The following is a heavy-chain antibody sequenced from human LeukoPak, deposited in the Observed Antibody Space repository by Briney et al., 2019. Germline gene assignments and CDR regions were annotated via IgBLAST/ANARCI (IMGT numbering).Heavy chain of an antibody. Sequence: ASVKVSCKASGYTFTSYSISWVRQAPGQGLEWMGWISAYNGNTNYAQKLQGRVTMTTDTSTSTAYMELRSLRSDDTAVYYCARDQAPYDILTGYYINWFDPWGQGTLVTVSS. D-gene: IGHD3-9*01. CDR3: ARDQAPYDILTGYYINWFDP. V-gene: IGHV1-18*01. CDR1: GYTFTSYS. CDR2: ISAYNGNT. J-gene: IGHJ5*02.